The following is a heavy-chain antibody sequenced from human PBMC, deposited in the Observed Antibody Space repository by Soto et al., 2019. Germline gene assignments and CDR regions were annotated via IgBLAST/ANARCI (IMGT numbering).Heavy chain of an antibody. Sequence: GGSLRLSCAAPGFTFSNYAVTWVRQAPGKGLEWVSAISGSGGNTYYADSVKGRFTISRDNSKNTLYLQMNSLRAEDTAVYYCAKSIRARPFDYWGQGALVTVSS. D-gene: IGHD6-6*01. CDR2: ISGSGGNT. J-gene: IGHJ4*02. CDR1: GFTFSNYA. V-gene: IGHV3-23*01. CDR3: AKSIRARPFDY.